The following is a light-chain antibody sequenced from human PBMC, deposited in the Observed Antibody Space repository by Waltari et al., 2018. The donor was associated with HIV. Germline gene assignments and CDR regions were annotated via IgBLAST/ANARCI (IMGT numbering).Light chain of an antibody. Sequence: QSVLTQPPSASGTPGQRVTISCSGSSSNIGKNTVNWYQQLPGTAPKRLIYSNNPRPSGVPDLFSGSKSGTSASLASSGLQSEDEADYYCAAWDDSLKGYVFGPGTEVSVL. J-gene: IGLJ1*01. V-gene: IGLV1-44*01. CDR1: SSNIGKNT. CDR3: AAWDDSLKGYV. CDR2: SNN.